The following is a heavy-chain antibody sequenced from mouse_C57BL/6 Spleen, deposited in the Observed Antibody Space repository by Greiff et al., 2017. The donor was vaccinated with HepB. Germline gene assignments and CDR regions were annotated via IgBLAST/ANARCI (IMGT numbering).Heavy chain of an antibody. D-gene: IGHD1-1*01. J-gene: IGHJ1*03. CDR2: IYPRSGNT. CDR3: ARGGAGYYGSSYWYFDV. V-gene: IGHV1-81*01. Sequence: QVQLQQSGAELARPGASVKLSCKASGYTFTSYGISWVKQRTGQGLEWIGEIYPRSGNTYYNEKFKGKATLTADKSSSTAYMELRSLTSEDSAVYFCARGGAGYYGSSYWYFDVWGTGTTVTVSS. CDR1: GYTFTSYG.